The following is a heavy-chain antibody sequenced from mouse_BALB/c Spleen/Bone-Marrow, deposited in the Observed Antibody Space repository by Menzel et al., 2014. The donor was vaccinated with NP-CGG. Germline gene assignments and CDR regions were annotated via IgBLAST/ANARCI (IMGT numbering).Heavy chain of an antibody. D-gene: IGHD1-1*01. CDR3: ARALAYGSSFDY. Sequence: EVKLMESGGGLVQPGGSRKLSCAASGFTFSDYGMAWVRQAPGKGPEWVAFISNLAYSIYYTDTVTGRFTISRENAKNTLYLGMSSLRSEDTAMYYCARALAYGSSFDYWGQGTTLTVSS. CDR2: ISNLAYSI. J-gene: IGHJ2*01. CDR1: GFTFSDYG. V-gene: IGHV5-15*02.